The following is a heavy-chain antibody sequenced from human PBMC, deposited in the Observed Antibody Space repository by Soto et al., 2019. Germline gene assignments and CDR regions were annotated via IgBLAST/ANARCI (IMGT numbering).Heavy chain of an antibody. D-gene: IGHD4-4*01. CDR3: ASLGTTVTTFDY. CDR1: GGSISSSNW. V-gene: IGHV4-4*02. J-gene: IGHJ4*02. Sequence: QVQLQESGPGLVKPSGTLSLTCAFSGGSISSSNWWSWVRQPPGKGLEWIGEIYHSGSNNYNPSLKSRGTISGDTSKNQLALTLSSVTAADTAVYYCASLGTTVTTFDYWGQGPLVTVSS. CDR2: IYHSGSN.